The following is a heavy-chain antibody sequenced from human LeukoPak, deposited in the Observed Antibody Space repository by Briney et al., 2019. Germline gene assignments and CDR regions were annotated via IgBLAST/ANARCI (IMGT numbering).Heavy chain of an antibody. J-gene: IGHJ4*02. CDR1: GFTFSSYG. D-gene: IGHD3-10*01. CDR3: AKQDDYYGSGSYRDGLGY. V-gene: IGHV3-30*02. CDR2: IRYDGSNK. Sequence: SGGSLRLSCAASGFTFSSYGMHWVRQAPGKGLEWVAFIRYDGSNKYYADSVKGRFTISRDNFKNTLYLQMNSLRTEDTAVYYCAKQDDYYGSGSYRDGLGYWGQGTLVTVSS.